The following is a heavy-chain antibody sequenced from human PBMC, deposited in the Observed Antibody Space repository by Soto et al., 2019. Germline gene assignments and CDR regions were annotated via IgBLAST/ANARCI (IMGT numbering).Heavy chain of an antibody. J-gene: IGHJ6*02. CDR3: ARPMDPPYYDFWSGYENYYYGMDV. CDR1: GYTFTGYY. D-gene: IGHD3-3*01. CDR2: INPNSGGT. Sequence: EASVKVSCKASGYTFTGYYMHWVRQAPGQGLEWMGWINPNSGGTNYAQKFQGRVTMTRDTSISTAYMELSRLRSDDTAVYYCARPMDPPYYDFWSGYENYYYGMDVWGQGTTVTSP. V-gene: IGHV1-2*02.